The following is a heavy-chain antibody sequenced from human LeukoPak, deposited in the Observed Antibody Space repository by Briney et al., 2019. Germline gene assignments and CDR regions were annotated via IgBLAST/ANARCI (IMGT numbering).Heavy chain of an antibody. CDR3: ASRRYSSSWYPLDAFDI. D-gene: IGHD6-13*01. J-gene: IGHJ3*02. Sequence: ASVKVSCKASGYTFTSYAMNWVRQAPGQGLEWMGWINTNTGNPTYAQGFTGRFVFSLDTSVSTAYLQISSLKAEDTAVYYCASRRYSSSWYPLDAFDIWGQGTMVTVSS. CDR1: GYTFTSYA. CDR2: INTNTGNP. V-gene: IGHV7-4-1*02.